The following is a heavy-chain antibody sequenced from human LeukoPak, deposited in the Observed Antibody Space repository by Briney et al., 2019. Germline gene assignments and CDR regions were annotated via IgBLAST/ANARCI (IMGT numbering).Heavy chain of an antibody. J-gene: IGHJ3*02. CDR3: ARESTYI. Sequence: GGSLRLSCAASGFTFSSYSMNWVRQAPGKGLEWVSANSDSGGSTYYADSVKGRFTASRDNSKNTVYLQMNSLRAEDTAVYYCARESTYIWGQGTMVTVSS. CDR2: NSDSGGST. V-gene: IGHV3-23*01. CDR1: GFTFSSYS.